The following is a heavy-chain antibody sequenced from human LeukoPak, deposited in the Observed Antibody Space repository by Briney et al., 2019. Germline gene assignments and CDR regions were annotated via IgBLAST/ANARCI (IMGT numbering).Heavy chain of an antibody. CDR2: IYHSGST. V-gene: IGHV4-38-2*02. Sequence: SETLSLTCTVSGYPISSGYYWGWIRQPPGKGLEWIGSIYHSGSTYYNPSLKSRVTISVDTSKNQFSLKLSSVTAADTAVYYCAREYSSSSGAWLLDYWGQGTLVTVSS. D-gene: IGHD6-6*01. CDR3: AREYSSSSGAWLLDY. J-gene: IGHJ4*02. CDR1: GYPISSGYY.